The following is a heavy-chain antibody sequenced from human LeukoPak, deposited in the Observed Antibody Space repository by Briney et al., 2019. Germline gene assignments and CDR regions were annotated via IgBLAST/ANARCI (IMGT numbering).Heavy chain of an antibody. CDR2: ISGSGGHT. J-gene: IGHJ2*01. Sequence: GGSLRLSCAASGFTFSNYAMNWVRQAPGKGLEWVSGISGSGGHTYYADSVKGRFTISRDNSKNTLYLQMNSLRAEDTAVYYCAKGMFGYLGGLYWYFDLWGRGTLVTVSS. V-gene: IGHV3-23*01. CDR3: AKGMFGYLGGLYWYFDL. D-gene: IGHD3-3*02. CDR1: GFTFSNYA.